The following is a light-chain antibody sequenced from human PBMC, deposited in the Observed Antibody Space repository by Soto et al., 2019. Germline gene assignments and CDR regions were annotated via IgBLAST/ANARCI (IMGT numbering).Light chain of an antibody. CDR3: QTYNSALT. J-gene: IGKJ4*01. CDR2: AAS. CDR1: QVISNY. Sequence: DIQMTQSPSSLSASVGDRVTITCRASQVISNYLAWYQHKPWKNPKLLIYAASTLQSVVPSRFSGSGSGTDFTLTISSLQPEDVATYYCQTYNSALTFGGGTKVEIK. V-gene: IGKV1-27*01.